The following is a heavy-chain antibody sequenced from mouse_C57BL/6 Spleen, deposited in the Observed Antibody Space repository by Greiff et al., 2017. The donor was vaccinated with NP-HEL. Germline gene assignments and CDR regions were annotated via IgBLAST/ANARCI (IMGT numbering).Heavy chain of an antibody. CDR3: ARPYDDDGVYAMDY. CDR1: GFNFKDYT. V-gene: IGHV14-2*01. CDR2: IDPEDGET. J-gene: IGHJ4*01. Sequence: VQLQQSGADLVKPGASVKLSCTASGFNFKDYTMPWVQQRTEQSLEWIGSIDPEDGETKYAQNFTGKATITTDTSSNPAYLQLSSLTSEDTAVYYCARPYDDDGVYAMDYGGQGTSVTVAS. D-gene: IGHD2-4*01.